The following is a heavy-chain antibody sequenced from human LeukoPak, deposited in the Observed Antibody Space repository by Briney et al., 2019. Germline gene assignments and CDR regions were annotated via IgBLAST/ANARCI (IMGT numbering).Heavy chain of an antibody. CDR1: GGSFSGYY. CDR2: INHSGRT. D-gene: IGHD7-27*01. V-gene: IGHV4-34*01. J-gene: IGHJ2*01. Sequence: SSETLSLTCAVYGGSFSGYYWSWIRQPPGKGLEWIGEINHSGRTNYNPSLKSRVTISVDTSKKQFSLKLSSVTAADTAVYYCARELSNWGYWYFDLWGRGTRDPVSS. CDR3: ARELSNWGYWYFDL.